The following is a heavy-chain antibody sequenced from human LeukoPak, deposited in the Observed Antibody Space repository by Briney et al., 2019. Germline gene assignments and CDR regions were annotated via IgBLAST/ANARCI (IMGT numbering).Heavy chain of an antibody. J-gene: IGHJ4*02. Sequence: PGGSLRLSCAASGFTFSTYWMHWVRQAPGKGLVWVSRINPDGTTTSYADSVKGRFTISRDNAKDTVYLQMNSLRAEDTAVYYCARGLLGIDFWGQGTLVTVSS. CDR3: ARGLLGIDF. V-gene: IGHV3-74*01. CDR1: GFTFSTYW. D-gene: IGHD2-8*02. CDR2: INPDGTTT.